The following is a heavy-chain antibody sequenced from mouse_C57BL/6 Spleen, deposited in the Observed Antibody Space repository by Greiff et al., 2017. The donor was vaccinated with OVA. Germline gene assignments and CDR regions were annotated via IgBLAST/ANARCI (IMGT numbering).Heavy chain of an antibody. D-gene: IGHD2-2*01. CDR3: ARWLTLAWFAY. J-gene: IGHJ3*01. V-gene: IGHV3-6*01. CDR2: ISYDGSN. CDR1: GYSITSGYY. Sequence: EVKLVESGPGLVKPSQSLSLTCSVTGYSITSGYYWNWIRQFPGNKLEWMGYISYDGSNNYNPSLKNRTPITRDTSKNQFFLKLNSVTTEDTATYYCARWLTLAWFAYWGQGTLVTVSA.